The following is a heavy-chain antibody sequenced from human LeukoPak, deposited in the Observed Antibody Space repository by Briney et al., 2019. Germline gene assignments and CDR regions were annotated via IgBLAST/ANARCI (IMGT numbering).Heavy chain of an antibody. CDR1: GGSISRYY. V-gene: IGHV4-59*08. J-gene: IGHJ4*02. CDR2: IYYSGST. D-gene: IGHD3-10*01. Sequence: TSETLSHTRTVSGGSISRYYWRWIRQTPGKGLERMGYIYYSGSTNSHPSLKSRVTISVDTSKNQFSLKLSSVTAADTAVYYCASSYYYGSGPLDYWGQGTLVTVSS. CDR3: ASSYYYGSGPLDY.